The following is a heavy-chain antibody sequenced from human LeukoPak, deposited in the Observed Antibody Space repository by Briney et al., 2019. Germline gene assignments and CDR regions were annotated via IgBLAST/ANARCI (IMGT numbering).Heavy chain of an antibody. CDR1: GGSFSGYY. Sequence: SETLSLTRAVYGGSFSGYYWSWIRQPPGKGLEWIGTVFYSGRTYYNTSLTSRVTVSVDTSRNQFSLRLSSVTAADTALYHCARIQGTYYYGSASPPNWFDPWGQGTLVTVSS. CDR3: ARIQGTYYYGSASPPNWFDP. V-gene: IGHV4-34*12. D-gene: IGHD3-10*01. CDR2: VFYSGRT. J-gene: IGHJ5*02.